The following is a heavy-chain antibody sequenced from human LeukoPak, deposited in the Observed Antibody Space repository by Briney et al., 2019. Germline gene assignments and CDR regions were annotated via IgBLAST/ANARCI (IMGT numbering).Heavy chain of an antibody. D-gene: IGHD2-15*01. CDR3: ARLIVVVVAATRWFDP. CDR1: RGSISISSYY. V-gene: IGHV4-39*01. CDR2: IYYSGRT. Sequence: SQTLSPTPTVSRGSISISSYYSGWIRHPPGKGLEWVGSIYYSGRTYYNPSLKSRVTISVDTSKNQFSLKLSSVTAADTAVYYCARLIVVVVAATRWFDPWGQGILVTVSS. J-gene: IGHJ5*02.